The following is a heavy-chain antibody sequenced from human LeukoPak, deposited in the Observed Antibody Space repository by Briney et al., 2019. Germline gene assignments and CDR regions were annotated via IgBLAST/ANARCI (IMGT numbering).Heavy chain of an antibody. CDR1: GYTFTGYY. J-gene: IGHJ5*02. CDR3: ARGAVFGGNWFDP. V-gene: IGHV1-2*02. CDR2: INPNSGDT. D-gene: IGHD3-3*01. Sequence: ASVKVSCKASGYTFTGYYIHWVRQAPGRGLEWMGWINPNSGDTNYAQKFQGRVTMTRDTSISTVYMELSRLRFGDTAVYYCARGAVFGGNWFDPWGQGTLVTVSS.